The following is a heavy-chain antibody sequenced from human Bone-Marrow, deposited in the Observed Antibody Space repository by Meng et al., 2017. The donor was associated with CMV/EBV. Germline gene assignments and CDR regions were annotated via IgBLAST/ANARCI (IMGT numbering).Heavy chain of an antibody. D-gene: IGHD6-13*01. Sequence: SVKVSCKASGGTFSSYAISWVRQAPGQGLEWMGGIIPIFGTANYAQKFQGRVTITTDESTSTTYMELSSLRSEDTAVYYCARANSSSWYGGDYYYYGMDVWGQGTTVTVSS. J-gene: IGHJ6*02. CDR3: ARANSSSWYGGDYYYYGMDV. CDR2: IIPIFGTA. CDR1: GGTFSSYA. V-gene: IGHV1-69*05.